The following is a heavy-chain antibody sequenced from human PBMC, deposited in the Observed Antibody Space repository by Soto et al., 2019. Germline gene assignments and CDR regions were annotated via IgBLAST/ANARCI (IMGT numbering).Heavy chain of an antibody. J-gene: IGHJ3*02. CDR2: ISSDGSNE. V-gene: IGHV3-30-3*01. CDR1: GFTFSSYA. CDR3: ARVHRSLMVVTSPGDI. Sequence: QVQLVESGGGVVQPGRSLRLSCAASGFTFSSYAMHWVRQAPGKGLEWVAVISSDGSNEYYADSVKGRFTISRDNSKNTLYLPMNGLRAEDTAVYYCARVHRSLMVVTSPGDIWGQGTMVTVSS. D-gene: IGHD2-21*02.